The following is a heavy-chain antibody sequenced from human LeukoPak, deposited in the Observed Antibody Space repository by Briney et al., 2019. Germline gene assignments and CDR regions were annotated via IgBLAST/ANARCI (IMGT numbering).Heavy chain of an antibody. CDR3: ARERLTVDAFDI. Sequence: ASVKVSCKASGYTFTGYYMHWLRQAPGQGLEWMGWINPNSGGTNYAQKFQGRVTMTRDTSISTAYMELSRLRSDDTAVYYCARERLTVDAFDIWGQGTMVTVSS. J-gene: IGHJ3*02. CDR1: GYTFTGYY. V-gene: IGHV1-2*02. CDR2: INPNSGGT. D-gene: IGHD2-21*02.